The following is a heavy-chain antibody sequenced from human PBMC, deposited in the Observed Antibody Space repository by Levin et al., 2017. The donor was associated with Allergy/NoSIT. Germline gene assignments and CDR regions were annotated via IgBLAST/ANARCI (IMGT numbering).Heavy chain of an antibody. J-gene: IGHJ4*02. CDR1: GYTFTSYY. V-gene: IGHV1-46*03. CDR3: ARSGYVVVTAIPFFFDY. Sequence: ASVKVSCKASGYTFTSYYMHWVRQAPGQGLEWMGIINPSGGSTIYAQKFQGRVTMTRDTSTSTVYMELSSLRSEDTAVYYCARSGYVVVTAIPFFFDYWGQGTLVTVSS. CDR2: INPSGGST. D-gene: IGHD2-21*02.